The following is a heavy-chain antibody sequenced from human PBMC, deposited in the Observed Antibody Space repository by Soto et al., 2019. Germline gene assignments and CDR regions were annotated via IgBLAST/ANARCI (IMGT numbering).Heavy chain of an antibody. J-gene: IGHJ4*02. CDR2: IYYSGST. CDR3: AHGYSYGYSVY. V-gene: IGHV4-61*01. Sequence: PSETLSLTCTVSGGSISSGSYYWSWIRQPPGKGLEWIGYIYYSGSTNYNPSLKSRVTISVDTSKNQFSLKLSSVTAADTAVYYCAHGYSYGYSVYWGQGTLVTVSS. D-gene: IGHD5-18*01. CDR1: GGSISSGSYY.